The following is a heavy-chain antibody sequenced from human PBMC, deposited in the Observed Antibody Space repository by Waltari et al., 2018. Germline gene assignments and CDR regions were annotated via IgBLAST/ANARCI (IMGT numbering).Heavy chain of an antibody. D-gene: IGHD6-13*01. CDR3: ASALRIAAAADWYFDL. V-gene: IGHV3-48*03. J-gene: IGHJ2*01. CDR1: GFTFSSYE. Sequence: EVQLVESGGGLVQPGGSLRLSCAASGFTFSSYEMNWVRQAPGKGLEGFSYIRSSGSTIDYADYGKGRCTSSRDNAKNSLYLQINSLRAEDTAVYYCASALRIAAAADWYFDLWGRGTLVTVSS. CDR2: IRSSGSTI.